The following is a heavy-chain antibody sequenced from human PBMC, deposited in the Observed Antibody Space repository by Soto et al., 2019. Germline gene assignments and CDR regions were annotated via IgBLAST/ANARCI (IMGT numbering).Heavy chain of an antibody. CDR1: GFTFSSYS. V-gene: IGHV3-21*01. CDR2: ISSSSSYI. J-gene: IGHJ4*02. Sequence: GGSLRLSCAASGFTFSSYSMNWVRQASGKGLEWVSSISSSSSYIYYADSVKGRFTISRDNAKNSLYLQMNSLRAEDTAVYYCARSIGYCSGGSCYSYYFDYWGQGTLVTVSS. CDR3: ARSIGYCSGGSCYSYYFDY. D-gene: IGHD2-15*01.